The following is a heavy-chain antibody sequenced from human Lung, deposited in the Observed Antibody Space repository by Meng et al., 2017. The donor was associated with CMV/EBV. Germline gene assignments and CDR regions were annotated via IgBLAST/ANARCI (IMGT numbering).Heavy chain of an antibody. CDR2: TRNKANSYTT. Sequence: SXKISXAASGFTFSDHYMDWVRQAPGKGLEWVGRTRNKANSYTTEYAASVKGRFTISRDDSKNSLYLQMNSLKTEDTDVYYCAREDIVVVPAAIGGAFDIWGQGTXVTVSS. D-gene: IGHD2-2*01. J-gene: IGHJ3*02. V-gene: IGHV3-72*01. CDR3: AREDIVVVPAAIGGAFDI. CDR1: GFTFSDHY.